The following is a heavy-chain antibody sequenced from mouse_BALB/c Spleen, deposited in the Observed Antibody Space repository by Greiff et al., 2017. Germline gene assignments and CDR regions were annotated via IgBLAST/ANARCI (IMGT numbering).Heavy chain of an antibody. V-gene: IGHV14-1*02. J-gene: IGHJ3*01. CDR2: IDPENGNT. Sequence: EVQLQQSGAELVRPGALVKLSCKASGFNIKDYYMHWVKQRPEQGLEWIGWIDPENGNTIYDPKFQGKASITADTSSNTAYLQLSSLTSEDTAVYYCARGDGTPFAYWGQGTLVTVSA. D-gene: IGHD1-1*01. CDR1: GFNIKDYY. CDR3: ARGDGTPFAY.